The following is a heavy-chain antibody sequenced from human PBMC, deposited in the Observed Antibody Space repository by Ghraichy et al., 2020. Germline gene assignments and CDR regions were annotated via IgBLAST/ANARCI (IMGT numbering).Heavy chain of an antibody. CDR3: AKAGYCSSTSCYGDWFDP. CDR1: GFTFDDYA. V-gene: IGHV3-9*01. CDR2: ISWNSGSI. Sequence: GGSLRLSCAASGFTFDDYAMHWVRQAPGKGLEWVSGISWNSGSIGYADSVKGRFTISRDNAKNSLYLQMNSLRAEDTALYYCAKAGYCSSTSCYGDWFDPWGQGTLVTVSS. D-gene: IGHD2-2*01. J-gene: IGHJ5*02.